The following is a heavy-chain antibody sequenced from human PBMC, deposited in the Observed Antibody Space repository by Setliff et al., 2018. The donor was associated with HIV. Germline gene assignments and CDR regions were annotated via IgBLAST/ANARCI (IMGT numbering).Heavy chain of an antibody. Sequence: SETLSVTCTVSGGSISSYYWSWIRQPPGKGLEWIGYIFYSGSTYYNPSLKSRVTMSADTSKNLVSLNLNSVTAADTAIYYCARGVARQVVIDRWFDPWGQGTPVTVSS. CDR1: GGSISSYY. CDR2: IFYSGST. J-gene: IGHJ5*02. CDR3: ARGVARQVVIDRWFDP. V-gene: IGHV4-59*12. D-gene: IGHD2-21*01.